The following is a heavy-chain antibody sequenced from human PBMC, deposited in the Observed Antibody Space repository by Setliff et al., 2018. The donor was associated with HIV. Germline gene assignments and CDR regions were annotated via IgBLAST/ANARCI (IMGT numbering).Heavy chain of an antibody. J-gene: IGHJ6*02. D-gene: IGHD2-21*01. CDR2: AGSADYGGSA. Sequence: PSETLSLTCTVSGGSISNSNYFWDWIRQPPGKGLEWIGSAGSADYGGSAYYNPSLKSRVTISVETSKNQFSLKLTSVTAADTAVYYCARSYCGGGLCFRGLDLWGQGTTVTVSS. V-gene: IGHV4-39*07. CDR1: GGSISNSNYF. CDR3: ARSYCGGGLCFRGLDL.